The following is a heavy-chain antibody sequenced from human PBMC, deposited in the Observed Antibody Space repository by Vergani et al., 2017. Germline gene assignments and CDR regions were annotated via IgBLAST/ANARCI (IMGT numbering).Heavy chain of an antibody. CDR1: GFTFSSYS. Sequence: EVQLVESGGGLVQPGGSLRLSCAASGFTFSSYSMNWVRQAPGKGLEWVSYISSSSSTIYYADSVKGRFTISRDNAKNSLYLQMNSLRAEDTALYYCAKSRYCSGGSCYRGYYYYGMDVWGQGTTVTVSS. D-gene: IGHD2-15*01. V-gene: IGHV3-48*04. J-gene: IGHJ6*02. CDR3: AKSRYCSGGSCYRGYYYYGMDV. CDR2: ISSSSSTI.